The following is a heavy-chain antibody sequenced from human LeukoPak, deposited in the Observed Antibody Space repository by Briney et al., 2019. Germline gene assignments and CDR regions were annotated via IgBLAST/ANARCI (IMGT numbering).Heavy chain of an antibody. J-gene: IGHJ6*03. CDR1: GFTFSSCW. CDR2: INADGSTT. D-gene: IGHD3-10*01. Sequence: PGGSLRLSCAASGFTFSSCWMHWVRQAPGKGLVWVSRINADGSTTDYADSVKGRFTISRDNAKNTLYLQMNSLRAEDTAVYYCARNYGSGSMDVWGKGTTVTVSS. CDR3: ARNYGSGSMDV. V-gene: IGHV3-74*01.